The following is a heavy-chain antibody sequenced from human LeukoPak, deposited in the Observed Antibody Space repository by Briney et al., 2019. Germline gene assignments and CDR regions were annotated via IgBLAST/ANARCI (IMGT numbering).Heavy chain of an antibody. J-gene: IGHJ4*02. CDR1: GFTFNNYA. CDR2: LSASGGTT. D-gene: IGHD1-14*01. CDR3: ARGVEPLAANTLAY. Sequence: GGSLRLSCAASGFTFNNYAMIWVRQAPGEGLDWVSALSASGGTTYYADSVKGRFTISRDNSKNTLYLEMNSLSPDDTAVYYCARGVEPLAANTLAYWGQGTLVTVSS. V-gene: IGHV3-23*01.